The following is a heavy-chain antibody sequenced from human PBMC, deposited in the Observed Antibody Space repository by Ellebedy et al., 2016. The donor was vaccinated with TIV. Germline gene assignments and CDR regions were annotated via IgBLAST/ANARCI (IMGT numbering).Heavy chain of an antibody. J-gene: IGHJ5*02. Sequence: GGSLRLSXAASGFTFDDYTRHWVRQAPGKGLEWVSLISWDGGSTYYADSVKGRFTISRDNSKNSLYLQMNSLRTEDTALYYCAKDQYGSGSYYSNWFDPWGQGTLVTVSS. CDR3: AKDQYGSGSYYSNWFDP. V-gene: IGHV3-43*01. CDR1: GFTFDDYT. CDR2: ISWDGGST. D-gene: IGHD3-10*01.